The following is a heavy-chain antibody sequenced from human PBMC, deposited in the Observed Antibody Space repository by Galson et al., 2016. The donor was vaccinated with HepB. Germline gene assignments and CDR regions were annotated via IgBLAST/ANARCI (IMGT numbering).Heavy chain of an antibody. Sequence: LSLTCSVSGGSIRPFYWSWIRQSPGKGLEWIGYVSYNGKTSYNPSLQSRLTMSVDMSNNEVSLNLTSVTAADTAVYYCARGGLRFLNWLSDEYDHWGQGTLVTVSS. CDR3: ARGGLRFLNWLSDEYDH. CDR2: VSYNGKT. D-gene: IGHD3-3*01. J-gene: IGHJ4*02. CDR1: GGSIRPFY. V-gene: IGHV4-59*12.